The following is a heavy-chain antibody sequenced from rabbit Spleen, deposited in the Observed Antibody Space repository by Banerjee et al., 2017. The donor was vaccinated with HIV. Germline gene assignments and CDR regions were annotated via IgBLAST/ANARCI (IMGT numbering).Heavy chain of an antibody. CDR2: IGAGTSGTP. V-gene: IGHV1S45*01. Sequence: QEQLKESGGGLVQPGGSLKLSCKASGFTLSSYYMNWVRQAPGKGLEWIACIGAGTSGTPYYANWAKGRFTISRTSSTTVTLQMTSLTDADTATYFCVRDPNGDASPFDLWGPGTLVTVS. J-gene: IGHJ4*01. CDR3: VRDPNGDASPFDL. CDR1: GFTLSSYYM. D-gene: IGHD6-1*01.